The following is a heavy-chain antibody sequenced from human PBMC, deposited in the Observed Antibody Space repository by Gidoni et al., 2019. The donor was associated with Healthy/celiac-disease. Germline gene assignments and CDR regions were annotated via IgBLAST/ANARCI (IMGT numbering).Heavy chain of an antibody. V-gene: IGHV4-59*01. CDR3: ARDPGYSSPRGYFDY. J-gene: IGHJ4*02. D-gene: IGHD6-13*01. Sequence: QVQLQESGPGLVKPSETLSLTCTVSGGSISSYYWSWIRQPPGKGLEWIGYIYYSGSTNYNPSLKSRVTISVDTSKNQFSLKLSSVTAADTAVYYCARDPGYSSPRGYFDYWGQGTLVTVSS. CDR2: IYYSGST. CDR1: GGSISSYY.